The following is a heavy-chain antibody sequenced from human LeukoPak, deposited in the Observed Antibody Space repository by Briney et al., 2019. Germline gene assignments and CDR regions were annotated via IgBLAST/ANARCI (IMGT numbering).Heavy chain of an antibody. Sequence: ASVKVSCKASGGTFSSYAISWVRQAPGQGLEWMGGIIPIFGTANYAQKFQGRVTITADESTSTAYMELSSLRSEDTAVYYCAIAAADKIDAFDIWGQGTMVTGSS. J-gene: IGHJ3*02. CDR1: GGTFSSYA. CDR2: IIPIFGTA. CDR3: AIAAADKIDAFDI. V-gene: IGHV1-69*01. D-gene: IGHD6-13*01.